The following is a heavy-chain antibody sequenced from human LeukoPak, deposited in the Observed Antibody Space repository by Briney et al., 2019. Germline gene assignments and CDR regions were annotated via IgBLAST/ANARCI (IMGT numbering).Heavy chain of an antibody. CDR2: IIPIFGTA. D-gene: IGHD4-17*01. CDR1: GGTFSSYA. V-gene: IGHV1-69*13. CDR3: ARGYDYGDYVGDFDY. Sequence: ASVKASCKASGGTFSSYAISWVRQAPGQGLEWMGGIIPIFGTANYAQKFQGRVTITADESTSTAYMELSSLRSEDTAVYYCARGYDYGDYVGDFDYWGQGTLVTVSS. J-gene: IGHJ4*02.